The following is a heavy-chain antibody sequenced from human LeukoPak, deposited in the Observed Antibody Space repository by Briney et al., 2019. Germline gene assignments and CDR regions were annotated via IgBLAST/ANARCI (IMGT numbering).Heavy chain of an antibody. V-gene: IGHV1-2*02. Sequence: ASVKVSCKASGYKFTDDYMLLGRQAPGRGLEFMGWINTDSGFTNYAQKFKVRVTMTRDTSISTAYLEVRSLTSDNTAVYYCAPTAEAYTSWWKVWGQGTLVTVSS. D-gene: IGHD3-16*01. CDR3: APTAEAYTSWWKV. CDR1: GYKFTDDY. J-gene: IGHJ4*02. CDR2: INTDSGFT.